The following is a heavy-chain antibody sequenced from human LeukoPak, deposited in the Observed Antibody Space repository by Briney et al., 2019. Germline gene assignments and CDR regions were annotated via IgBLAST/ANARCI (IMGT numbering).Heavy chain of an antibody. CDR3: ARLDRCADWFDP. Sequence: ATVKVSCKASGYTFTSYGISWVRQAPGQGLEWMGWISAYNGNTNYAQKLQGRVTMTTDTSTSTAYMELRSLRSDDTAVYYCARLDRCADWFDPWGQGTLVTVSS. D-gene: IGHD1-1*01. CDR1: GYTFTSYG. J-gene: IGHJ5*02. CDR2: ISAYNGNT. V-gene: IGHV1-18*01.